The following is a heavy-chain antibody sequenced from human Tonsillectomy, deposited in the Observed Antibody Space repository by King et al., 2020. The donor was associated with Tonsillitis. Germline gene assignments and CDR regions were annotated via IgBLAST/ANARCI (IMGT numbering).Heavy chain of an antibody. D-gene: IGHD5-18*01. V-gene: IGHV3-30-3*01. Sequence: VQLVESGGGVVQPGRSLRLSCAASGFTFSSYAMHWVRQAPGKGLEWVAVISYDGSNKYYADSVKGRFTISRDNSKNTLYLQMNSLRAEDTAVYYCASCFTDMVLMCAFDIWGQGTMVTVSS. J-gene: IGHJ3*02. CDR3: ASCFTDMVLMCAFDI. CDR1: GFTFSSYA. CDR2: ISYDGSNK.